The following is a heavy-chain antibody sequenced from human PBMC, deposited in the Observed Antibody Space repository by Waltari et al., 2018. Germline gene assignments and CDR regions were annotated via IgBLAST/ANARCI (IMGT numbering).Heavy chain of an antibody. V-gene: IGHV1-24*01. D-gene: IGHD1-1*01. J-gene: IGHJ4*02. CDR3: ATRGQLAPSGENFDY. CDR1: GYTLTELS. CDR2: CEPEDGET. Sequence: QVQLVQSGAEVKKPGASVKVSCKVSGYTLTELSMHWVRQAPGKGLEWRGGCEPEDGETIYAQKFHGRVTMTEDTSTDTAYMELSSLRSEDTAVYYCATRGQLAPSGENFDYWGQGTLVTVSS.